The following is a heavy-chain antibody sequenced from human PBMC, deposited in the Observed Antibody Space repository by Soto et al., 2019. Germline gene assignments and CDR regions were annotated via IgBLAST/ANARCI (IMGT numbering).Heavy chain of an antibody. V-gene: IGHV3-9*01. Sequence: GGSLRLSCEASGFTFDDYAMHWVRQAPGKGLEWVSGISWNSGSIGYADSVKGRFTISRDNARNSLYLQMNSLRAEDTALYYCAKGSTYDILTDNLDYWGQGTLVTVSS. D-gene: IGHD3-9*01. CDR1: GFTFDDYA. J-gene: IGHJ4*02. CDR3: AKGSTYDILTDNLDY. CDR2: ISWNSGSI.